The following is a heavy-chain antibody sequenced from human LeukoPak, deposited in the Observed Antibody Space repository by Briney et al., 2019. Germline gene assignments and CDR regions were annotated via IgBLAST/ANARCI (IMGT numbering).Heavy chain of an antibody. D-gene: IGHD3-16*01. CDR1: GFTFDDYA. J-gene: IGHJ4*02. V-gene: IGHV3-43*02. Sequence: PGGSLRLSCAASGFTFDDYAMHWVRQAPGKGLGWVSLISGDGGRTYYAGSVKGRFTISRDNSTNSLYLQRTSLRTEDTALYYCAKSRDDYVWGSPGGYWGQGTLVTVSS. CDR3: AKSRDDYVWGSPGGY. CDR2: ISGDGGRT.